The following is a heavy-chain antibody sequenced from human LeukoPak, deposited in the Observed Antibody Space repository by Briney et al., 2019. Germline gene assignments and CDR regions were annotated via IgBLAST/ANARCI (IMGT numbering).Heavy chain of an antibody. Sequence: PSETLSLTCAVSGGSINSHYWGWVRQLPGKGLQWIGDIYSTGKNNYNPSLKGRVTISLDTSKSHLSLNLTSVLAADTAIYYCVRRDTGWNYFDYWGQGILVTVSS. J-gene: IGHJ4*02. CDR1: GGSINSHY. V-gene: IGHV4-4*08. CDR2: IYSTGKN. D-gene: IGHD6-19*01. CDR3: VRRDTGWNYFDY.